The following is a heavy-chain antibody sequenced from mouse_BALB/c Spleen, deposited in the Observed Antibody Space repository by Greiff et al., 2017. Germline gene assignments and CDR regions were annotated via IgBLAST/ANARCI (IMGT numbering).Heavy chain of an antibody. CDR3: ARLHTVVPAFDY. D-gene: IGHD1-1*01. J-gene: IGHJ2*01. Sequence: QVQLKESGAELARPGASVKLSCKATGYTFSSYWIEWVKQRPGHGLEWIGEILPGSGSTNYNEKFKGKATFTADTSSNTAYMQLSSLTSEDSAVYYCARLHTVVPAFDYWGQGTTLTVSS. V-gene: IGHV1-9*01. CDR1: GYTFSSYW. CDR2: ILPGSGST.